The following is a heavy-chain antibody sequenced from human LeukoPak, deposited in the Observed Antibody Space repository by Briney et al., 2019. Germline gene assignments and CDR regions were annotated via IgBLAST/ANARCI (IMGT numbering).Heavy chain of an antibody. J-gene: IGHJ4*02. V-gene: IGHV3-23*01. CDR3: ARKRERYYDSLIDY. CDR2: MSSSGGST. Sequence: SGGSLRLSCAASGFTFSNFAMSWVRQAPGKGLEWVSGMSSSGGSTDYADSVKGRFTISRDNSKSTLYLQMNSLRVEDTAIYYCARKRERYYDSLIDYWGQGTLVTVSS. CDR1: GFTFSNFA. D-gene: IGHD3-22*01.